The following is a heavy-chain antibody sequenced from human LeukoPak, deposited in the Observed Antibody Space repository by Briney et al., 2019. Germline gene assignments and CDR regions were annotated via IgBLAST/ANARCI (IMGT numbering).Heavy chain of an antibody. Sequence: GGSLRLSCAASGFNFRAYCMSWVRQAPGKGLEWVASLNQNADREYYVDSVKGRFTISRDNAKNSLYLQMDSLRAEDTAVYYCARATTALAREHWGQGALVTVSS. CDR1: GFNFRAYC. J-gene: IGHJ1*01. CDR3: ARATTALAREH. CDR2: LNQNADRE. V-gene: IGHV3-7*01. D-gene: IGHD1-14*01.